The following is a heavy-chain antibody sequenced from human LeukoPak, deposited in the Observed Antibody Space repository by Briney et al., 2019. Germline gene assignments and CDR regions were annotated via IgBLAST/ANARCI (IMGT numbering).Heavy chain of an antibody. V-gene: IGHV3-7*01. D-gene: IGHD2-15*01. CDR2: IKQDGSEK. J-gene: IGHJ4*02. CDR1: GFTFSSYW. Sequence: GGSLRLSCAASGFTFSSYWMSWVRQALGKGLEWVANIKQDGSEKYYVDSVKGRFTISRDNAKNSLYLQMNSLRAEDTAVYYCARERRRYCSGGSCYFGGGIDYWGQGTLVTVSS. CDR3: ARERRRYCSGGSCYFGGGIDY.